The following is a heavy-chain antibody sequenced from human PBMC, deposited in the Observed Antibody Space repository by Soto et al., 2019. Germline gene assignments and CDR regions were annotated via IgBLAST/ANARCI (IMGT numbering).Heavy chain of an antibody. Sequence: QVQLVQSGADVRKPGASVKISCKTSGFTFSRYAIHWLRQAPGHRLEWVGWINPASGITKYSQHFQERISITRDTSAATVYLELSSLKSEDTAVFYCARGYDFWRDYYVEYFEHWGQGTVVTVSS. CDR1: GFTFSRYA. CDR3: ARGYDFWRDYYVEYFEH. J-gene: IGHJ1*01. CDR2: INPASGIT. D-gene: IGHD3-3*01. V-gene: IGHV1-3*01.